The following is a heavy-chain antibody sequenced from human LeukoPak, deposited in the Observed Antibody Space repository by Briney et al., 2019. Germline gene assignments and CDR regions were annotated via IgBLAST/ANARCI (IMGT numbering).Heavy chain of an antibody. D-gene: IGHD4-17*01. Sequence: ASVKVSCKASGYTFTSYDINWVRQATGQGLEWMGWMNPNSGNTGYAQKFQGRVTMTRSTSISTAYMELSSLRSEDTAVYYCAREPTTVTDRYYYYGMDVWGQGTTVTVSS. CDR3: AREPTTVTDRYYYYGMDV. J-gene: IGHJ6*02. CDR1: GYTFTSYD. V-gene: IGHV1-8*01. CDR2: MNPNSGNT.